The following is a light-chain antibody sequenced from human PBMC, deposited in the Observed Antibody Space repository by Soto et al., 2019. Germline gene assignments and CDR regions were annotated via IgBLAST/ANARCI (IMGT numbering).Light chain of an antibody. J-gene: IGKJ1*01. Sequence: DIQMTQSPSSLSASVGDRVTITCRASQSISNWLAWYQQKPGKAPKLLIYDASTLDSGVPSRFSGGGFGTEFTLTISSLQPYDFATYYCQQYSSYSTFGQGTKVE. CDR1: QSISNW. CDR3: QQYSSYST. V-gene: IGKV1-5*01. CDR2: DAS.